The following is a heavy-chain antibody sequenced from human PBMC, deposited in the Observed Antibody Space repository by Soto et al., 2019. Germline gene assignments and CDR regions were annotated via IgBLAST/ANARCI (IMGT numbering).Heavy chain of an antibody. D-gene: IGHD3-22*01. CDR1: GGTFSSYA. V-gene: IGHV1-69*01. CDR3: AMGMYYYDRCYFDY. Sequence: QVQLVQSGAEVKKPGSSVRVSCKASGGTFSSYAISGVGQALGQGLEWMGGIIPLFGTENYQQKFQGRVTVTADESTSTAYMELSSLRTEETAVYYCAMGMYYYDRCYFDYWGQGTLVTVSS. CDR2: IIPLFGTE. J-gene: IGHJ4*02.